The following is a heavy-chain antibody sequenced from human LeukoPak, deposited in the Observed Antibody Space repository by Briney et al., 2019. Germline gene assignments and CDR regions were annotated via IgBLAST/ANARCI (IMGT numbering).Heavy chain of an antibody. V-gene: IGHV3-33*01. J-gene: IGHJ4*02. CDR1: GFTFSSYG. D-gene: IGHD6-19*01. Sequence: GGSLRLSCAASGFTFSSYGMHWVRQAPDKGLEWVAVIWYDGSNKYYADSVKGRFTISRDNSKNTLYLQMNSLRAEDTAVYYCARDRYSSGWYLDYWGQGTLVTVSS. CDR2: IWYDGSNK. CDR3: ARDRYSSGWYLDY.